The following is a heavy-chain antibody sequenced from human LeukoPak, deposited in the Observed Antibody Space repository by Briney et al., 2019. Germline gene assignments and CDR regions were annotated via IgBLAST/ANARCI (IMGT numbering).Heavy chain of an antibody. CDR1: GFTFDDYA. D-gene: IGHD3-9*01. J-gene: IGHJ4*02. CDR2: ISWNSGSI. CDR3: AKDPDYDILTGYYFDY. V-gene: IGHV3-9*01. Sequence: PGRSLRLSCAASGFTFDDYAMHWVRQAPGKGLEWVSGISWNSGSIGYADSVKGRFTISRDNAKNSLYLQMSSLRAEDTALYYCAKDPDYDILTGYYFDYWGQGTLVTVSS.